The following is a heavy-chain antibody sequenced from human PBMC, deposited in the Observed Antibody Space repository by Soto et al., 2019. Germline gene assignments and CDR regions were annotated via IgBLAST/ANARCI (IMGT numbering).Heavy chain of an antibody. CDR2: INPNSGGT. CDR3: ASSSGPGHYYGMDV. D-gene: IGHD6-19*01. Sequence: GASVKVSCKASGYTFTGYYMHWVRQAPGQGLERMGWINPNSGGTNYAQKFQGWVTMTRDTSISTAYMELSRLRSDDTAVHYCASSSGPGHYYGMDVWGQGTTVTVSS. V-gene: IGHV1-2*04. CDR1: GYTFTGYY. J-gene: IGHJ6*02.